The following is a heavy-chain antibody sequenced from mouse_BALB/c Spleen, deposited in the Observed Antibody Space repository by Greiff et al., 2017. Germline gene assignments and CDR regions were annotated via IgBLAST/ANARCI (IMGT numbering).Heavy chain of an antibody. CDR1: GYSFTGYN. V-gene: IGHV1-39*01. J-gene: IGHJ4*01. CDR3: ARNGNYGGLLGKGAMDY. CDR2: IDPYYGGT. D-gene: IGHD2-1*01. Sequence: EVQLQESGPELEKPGASVKISCKASGYSFTGYNMNWVKQSNGKSLEWIGNIDPYYGGTSYNQKFKGKATLTVDKSSSTAYMQLKSLTSEDSAVYYCARNGNYGGLLGKGAMDYWGQGTSVTVSS.